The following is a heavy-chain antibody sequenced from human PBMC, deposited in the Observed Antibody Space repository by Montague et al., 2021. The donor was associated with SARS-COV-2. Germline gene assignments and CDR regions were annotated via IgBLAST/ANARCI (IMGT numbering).Heavy chain of an antibody. CDR1: GGSFSGYY. J-gene: IGHJ4*02. D-gene: IGHD5-12*01. CDR3: AREVGRGYSGYEGEY. V-gene: IGHV4-34*01. Sequence: SETLSLTCAVYGGSFSGYYWSWIRQPTGKGLEWIGEINHSGSTNYNPSLKSRVTISVDTSKNQFSLKLSSVTAADTAAYYCAREVGRGYSGYEGEYWGQGTLVTVSS. CDR2: INHSGST.